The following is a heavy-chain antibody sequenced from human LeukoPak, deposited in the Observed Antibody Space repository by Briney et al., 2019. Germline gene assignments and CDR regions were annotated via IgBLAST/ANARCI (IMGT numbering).Heavy chain of an antibody. D-gene: IGHD1-26*01. CDR2: ISGSGGST. CDR1: GFTFSSYT. CDR3: AKGFVDQWGPPDY. J-gene: IGHJ4*02. Sequence: PGGSLRLSCAASGFTFSSYTMNWVRQAPGKGLEWVSVISGSGGSTYYADSVKGRFSISRDNSKNTLYLQMNSLRAEDTAIYYCAKGFVDQWGPPDYWGQGTLVTVSS. V-gene: IGHV3-23*01.